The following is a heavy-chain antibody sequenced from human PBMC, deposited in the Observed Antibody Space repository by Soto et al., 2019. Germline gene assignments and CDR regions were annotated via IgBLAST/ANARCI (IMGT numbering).Heavy chain of an antibody. V-gene: IGHV3-23*01. D-gene: IGHD3-22*01. J-gene: IGHJ4*02. CDR2: ISGSGGST. CDR3: AKDQAYYYDSSGYNIGGQFDY. Sequence: PGGSLRLSCAASGFTFSSYAMSWVRQAPGKGLEWVSAISGSGGSTYYADSVKGRFTISRDNSKNTLYLQMNSLRAEDTAVYYCAKDQAYYYDSSGYNIGGQFDYWGQGTLVTVSS. CDR1: GFTFSSYA.